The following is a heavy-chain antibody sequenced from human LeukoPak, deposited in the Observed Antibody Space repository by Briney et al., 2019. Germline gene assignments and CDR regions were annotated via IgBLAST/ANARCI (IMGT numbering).Heavy chain of an antibody. Sequence: SETLSLTCTVSGGSISSCYWSWIRQPPGKGLEWIGYIYYSGSTNYNPSLKSRVTISADTSKNQFSLKLSSVTAADTAVYYCARVRAAAAGIGWFDPWGQGTLVTVSS. CDR3: ARVRAAAAGIGWFDP. V-gene: IGHV4-59*01. J-gene: IGHJ5*02. CDR1: GGSISSCY. CDR2: IYYSGST. D-gene: IGHD6-13*01.